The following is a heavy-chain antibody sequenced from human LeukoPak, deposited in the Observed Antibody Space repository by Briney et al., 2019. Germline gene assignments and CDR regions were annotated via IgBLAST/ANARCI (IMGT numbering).Heavy chain of an antibody. CDR1: GYTFTGYY. CDR3: ARDAAYGSGSYYFIDY. J-gene: IGHJ4*02. D-gene: IGHD3-10*01. Sequence: ASVKVSCKASGYTFTGYYMHWVRQAPGQGLEWMGWINPNSGGTNYAQKFQGRVTMTRDTSISTAYMELSRLRSDDTAVYYCARDAAYGSGSYYFIDYWGQGTLVTVSS. V-gene: IGHV1-2*02. CDR2: INPNSGGT.